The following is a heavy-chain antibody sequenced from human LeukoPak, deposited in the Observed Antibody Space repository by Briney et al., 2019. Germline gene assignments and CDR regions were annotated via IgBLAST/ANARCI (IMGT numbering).Heavy chain of an antibody. J-gene: IGHJ5*02. D-gene: IGHD1-26*01. CDR2: IYTSGNT. CDR3: AGEVGGSWFDP. V-gene: IGHV4-61*02. CDR1: GGSISSGSHY. Sequence: SETLSLTCTVSGGSISSGSHYWSWSRQPAGKGLEWIGRIYTSGNTNYNPSLKSRVTISLDTSKNQFSLTLSSVTAADTAVYYCAGEVGGSWFDPWGLGTLVTVSS.